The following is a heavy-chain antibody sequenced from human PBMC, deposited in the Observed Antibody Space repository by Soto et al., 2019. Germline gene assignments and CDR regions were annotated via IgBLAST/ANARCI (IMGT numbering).Heavy chain of an antibody. CDR1: RYTRTAFY. CDR3: ATGDTTMSLHYFDF. D-gene: IGHD5-18*01. V-gene: IGHV1-24*01. J-gene: IGHJ4*02. CDR2: FDPEHADT. Sequence: GASVKVSCKLSRYTRTAFYMHWVRQVSGKGPEWMGGFDPEHADTIYAPKFQDRFTMTEETKTHTAYMELSSLRSEDTAMYYCATGDTTMSLHYFDFWGQVTLITLSS.